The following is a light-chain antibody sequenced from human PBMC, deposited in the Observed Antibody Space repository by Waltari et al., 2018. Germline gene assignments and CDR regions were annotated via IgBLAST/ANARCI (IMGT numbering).Light chain of an antibody. CDR1: NSNIGKNF. CDR2: RDD. Sequence: ISCSGSNSNIGKNFVYWYQQLAGTAPKLLIYRDDQRPSGVPDRFSGSKSGTSASLAISGLRSEDEADYYCAAWDDSLSGQVLFGGGTKLTVL. V-gene: IGLV1-47*01. J-gene: IGLJ3*02. CDR3: AAWDDSLSGQVL.